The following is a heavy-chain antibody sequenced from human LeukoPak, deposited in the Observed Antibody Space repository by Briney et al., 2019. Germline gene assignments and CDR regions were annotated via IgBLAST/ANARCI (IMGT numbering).Heavy chain of an antibody. Sequence: ASVKVSCKASGYTFTGYYMHWVRQAPGQGREWMGWINPNSGGTNYAQKFQGRVTMTSDTSISTAYMELSRLRSDDTAVYYCARDQVVVVPAAMNWFDPWGQGTLVTVSS. J-gene: IGHJ5*02. D-gene: IGHD2-2*01. V-gene: IGHV1-2*02. CDR1: GYTFTGYY. CDR2: INPNSGGT. CDR3: ARDQVVVVPAAMNWFDP.